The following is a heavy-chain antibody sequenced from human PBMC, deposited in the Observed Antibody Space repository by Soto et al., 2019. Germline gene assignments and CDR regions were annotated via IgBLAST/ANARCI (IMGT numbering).Heavy chain of an antibody. D-gene: IGHD1-7*01. CDR3: ARSTLELRLHYYYGMDV. CDR1: GYTFTSYG. J-gene: IGHJ6*02. V-gene: IGHV1-18*01. Sequence: QVQLVQSGAEVTKPGASVKVSCKASGYTFTSYGISWVRQAPGQGLEWMGWISAYNGNTNYAQKLQGRVTMTTDTSTSTAYMELRSLRSDDTAVYYCARSTLELRLHYYYGMDVWGQGTTVTVSS. CDR2: ISAYNGNT.